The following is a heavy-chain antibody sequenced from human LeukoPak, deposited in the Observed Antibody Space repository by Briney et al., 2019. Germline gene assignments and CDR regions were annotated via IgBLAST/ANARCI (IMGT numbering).Heavy chain of an antibody. CDR1: GFTFSSYT. Sequence: GGSLRLSCAASGFTFSSYTMSWVRQAPGKGLEWVSTITTSDGNTYYADSVKGRFTISRDNSKNTLYLQMNSLRAEDTAVYYCAKDFYSGSYLYYFDYWGQGTLVTVS. J-gene: IGHJ4*02. CDR3: AKDFYSGSYLYYFDY. D-gene: IGHD1-26*01. V-gene: IGHV3-23*01. CDR2: ITTSDGNT.